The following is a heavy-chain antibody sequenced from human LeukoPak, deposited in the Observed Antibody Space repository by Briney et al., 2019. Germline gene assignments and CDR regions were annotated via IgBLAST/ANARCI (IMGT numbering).Heavy chain of an antibody. CDR2: ISSSGSTI. V-gene: IGHV3-48*03. CDR1: GFTFSSYE. D-gene: IGHD2-21*01. CDR3: ARGRGSSILDF. Sequence: GGSLRLSCAASGFTFSSYEMNWVRQAPGKGLEWVSYISSSGSTIYYADSVGGRFTISRDTAKNSLYPQMNSLRAEDTAVYYCARGRGSSILDFWGQGTLVTVSS. J-gene: IGHJ4*02.